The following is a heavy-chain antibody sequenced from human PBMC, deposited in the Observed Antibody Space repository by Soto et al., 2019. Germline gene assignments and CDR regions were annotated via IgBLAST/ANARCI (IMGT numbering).Heavy chain of an antibody. CDR3: ARQSRYCSGSNCKTWFDP. CDR1: GGSISSYY. CDR2: IYYSGST. V-gene: IGHV4-59*08. J-gene: IGHJ5*02. Sequence: SETLSLTCTVSGGSISSYYWSWIRQPPGKGLEWIGYIYYSGSTSYNPSLKSRVTISVDTTKNQFSLRLSSVTAADTAVYYCARQSRYCSGSNCKTWFDPWGQGTLVTVSS. D-gene: IGHD2-15*01.